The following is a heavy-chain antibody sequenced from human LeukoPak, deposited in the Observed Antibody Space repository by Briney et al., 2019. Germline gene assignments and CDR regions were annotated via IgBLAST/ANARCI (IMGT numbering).Heavy chain of an antibody. CDR1: GYTFTSYD. CDR3: ARGSYCSSTSCYTGYYYYYYMDV. Sequence: VASVKVSCKASGYTFTSYDINWVRQAPGQRLEWMGWMNPNSGNTGYAQKFQGRVTITRNTSISTAYMELSSLRSEDTAVYYCARGSYCSSTSCYTGYYYYYYMDVWGKGTTVTVSS. CDR2: MNPNSGNT. J-gene: IGHJ6*03. D-gene: IGHD2-2*02. V-gene: IGHV1-8*03.